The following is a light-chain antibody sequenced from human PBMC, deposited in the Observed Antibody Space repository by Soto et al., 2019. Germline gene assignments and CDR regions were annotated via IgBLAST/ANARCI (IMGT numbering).Light chain of an antibody. CDR1: NSDVGGYNY. Sequence: QSVLTQPASVSGSPGQSITLSCTGTNSDVGGYNYVSWYQHHPGKAPKLMIYEVSKRPSGVSNRFSGSKSGNTASLTSSGLQAEDEADYYCSSYTTSTTRVFGGGTKLTVL. CDR2: EVS. CDR3: SSYTTSTTRV. J-gene: IGLJ3*02. V-gene: IGLV2-14*01.